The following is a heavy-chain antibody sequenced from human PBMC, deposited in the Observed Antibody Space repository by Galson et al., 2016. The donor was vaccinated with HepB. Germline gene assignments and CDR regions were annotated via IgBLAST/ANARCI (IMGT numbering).Heavy chain of an antibody. CDR3: SHGVTSLYPMEVGGDPLAFDV. CDR1: GFSLTTDGVG. CDR2: IYWDGDE. J-gene: IGHJ3*01. D-gene: IGHD2-21*02. Sequence: PALVKPTQTLTLTCSFSGFSLTTDGVGVAWIRQPPGKALEWLALIYWDGDERYNPPLKSRLTITKDTSKNQVLLQMINVDPVDTATYYCSHGVTSLYPMEVGGDPLAFDVWGQGTMVSVSS. V-gene: IGHV2-5*02.